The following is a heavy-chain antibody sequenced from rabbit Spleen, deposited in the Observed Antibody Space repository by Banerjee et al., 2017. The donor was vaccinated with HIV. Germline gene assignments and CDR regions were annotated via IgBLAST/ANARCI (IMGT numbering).Heavy chain of an antibody. CDR1: GFSFSNKYY. J-gene: IGHJ4*01. V-gene: IGHV1S40*01. CDR2: INTATGKP. CDR3: ARDLAGAIGWNFYL. D-gene: IGHD4-1*01. Sequence: QSLEESGGDLVKPGASLTLTCTASGFSFSNKYYMCWVRQAPGKGLEWIACINTATGKPVYATWAKGRFTISTTSSTTVTLQMTSLTAADTATYFCARDLAGAIGWNFYLWGPGTLVTVS.